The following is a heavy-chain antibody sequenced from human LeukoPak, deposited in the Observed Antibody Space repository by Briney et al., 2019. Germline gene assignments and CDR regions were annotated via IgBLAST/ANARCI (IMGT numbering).Heavy chain of an antibody. CDR2: IYYSGCT. Sequence: SETLSLTCTVSGGSISSYYWSWIRQPPGKGLEWIGYIYYSGCTNYNPSLKSRVTISVDTSKNQFSLKLSSVTAADTAVYYCARTTEAHSWRTRYYDYYMDVWGKGTTATVSS. CDR1: GGSISSYY. V-gene: IGHV4-59*01. D-gene: IGHD6-13*01. CDR3: ARTTEAHSWRTRYYDYYMDV. J-gene: IGHJ6*03.